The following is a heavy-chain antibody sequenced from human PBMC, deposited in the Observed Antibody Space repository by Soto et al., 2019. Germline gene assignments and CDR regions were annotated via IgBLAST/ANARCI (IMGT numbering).Heavy chain of an antibody. CDR2: ISYDGSNK. J-gene: IGHJ6*02. CDR1: GFTFSSYA. CDR3: ARDGTTGTTRRGQYCSGGSCYPSLYYYYYGMDV. Sequence: QVQLVESGGGVVQPGRSPRLSCAASGFTFSSYAMHWVRQAPGKGLEWVAVISYDGSNKYYADSVKGRFTISRDNSKNTLYLQMNSLRAEDTAVYYCARDGTTGTTRRGQYCSGGSCYPSLYYYYYGMDVWGQGTTVTVSS. D-gene: IGHD2-15*01. V-gene: IGHV3-30-3*01.